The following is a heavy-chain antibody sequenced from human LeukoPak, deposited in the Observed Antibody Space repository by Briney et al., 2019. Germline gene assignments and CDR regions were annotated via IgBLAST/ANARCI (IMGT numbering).Heavy chain of an antibody. CDR2: IIPIFGTA. Sequence: SVKVSCKASGGTFSSYAISWVRQAPGQGLEWMGGIIPIFGTANYAQKFQGRVTITADESTSTAYMELSSLRSEDTAVYYCARYGGYDPYSSSWYSYDHWGQGTLVTVSS. V-gene: IGHV1-69*01. CDR1: GGTFSSYA. J-gene: IGHJ5*02. CDR3: ARYGGYDPYSSSWYSYDH. D-gene: IGHD6-13*01.